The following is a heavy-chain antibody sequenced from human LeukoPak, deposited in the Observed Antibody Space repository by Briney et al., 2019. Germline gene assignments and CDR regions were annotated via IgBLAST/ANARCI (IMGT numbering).Heavy chain of an antibody. CDR3: ARDKGLPQAFDI. V-gene: IGHV4-59*01. D-gene: IGHD5/OR15-5a*01. CDR2: ISYSETT. Sequence: SETLSLTCTVSGGSISSFYWSWIRQPPGKGLEYIGYISYSETTSYNPSLKSRVTISVDTSKNQFSLKLTSVTAGDTAVYYCARDKGLPQAFDIWGQGTMVTVSS. J-gene: IGHJ3*02. CDR1: GGSISSFY.